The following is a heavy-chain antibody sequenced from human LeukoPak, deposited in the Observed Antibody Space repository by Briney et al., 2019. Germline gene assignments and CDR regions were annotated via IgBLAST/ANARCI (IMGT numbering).Heavy chain of an antibody. CDR1: GYTFTSYD. J-gene: IGHJ6*03. CDR3: ARGAPDFWSVYYMDV. Sequence: ASVKVSCKASGYTFTSYDINWVRQATGQGLEWMGWMNPNSGNTGYEQKFQGRVTITRNTSISTAYMELSSLRSEDTAVYYCARGAPDFWSVYYMDVWGKGTTVTVSS. CDR2: MNPNSGNT. V-gene: IGHV1-8*03. D-gene: IGHD3-3*01.